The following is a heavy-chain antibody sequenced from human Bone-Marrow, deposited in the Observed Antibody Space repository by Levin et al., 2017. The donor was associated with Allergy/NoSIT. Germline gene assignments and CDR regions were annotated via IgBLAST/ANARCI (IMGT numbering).Heavy chain of an antibody. J-gene: IGHJ5*02. Sequence: GESLKISCKASGYTFISYDINWVRQAIGQGLEWMGWMNPNSGHTGYLQKFSGRVTMTRNTSTNTAYMELSSLRSDDTAVYFCARGGEVLRGFYDATPSNWFDPWGQGTLVSVSS. CDR3: ARGGEVLRGFYDATPSNWFDP. D-gene: IGHD3-9*01. V-gene: IGHV1-8*01. CDR2: MNPNSGHT. CDR1: GYTFISYD.